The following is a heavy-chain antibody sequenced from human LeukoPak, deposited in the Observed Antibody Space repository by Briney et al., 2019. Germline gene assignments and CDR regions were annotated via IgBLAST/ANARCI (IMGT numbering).Heavy chain of an antibody. CDR3: ASRTTGAAHLAN. D-gene: IGHD1-1*01. CDR2: ISAYNGNT. CDR1: GYTFTSYG. Sequence: GASVKVSCKASGYTFTSYGVSWVRQAPGQGLEWMGWISAYNGNTNYAQKLQGRVTVTTDTSTSTAYMELRSLRSDDTAVYYCASRTTGAAHLANWGQGTLVTVSS. V-gene: IGHV1-18*01. J-gene: IGHJ4*02.